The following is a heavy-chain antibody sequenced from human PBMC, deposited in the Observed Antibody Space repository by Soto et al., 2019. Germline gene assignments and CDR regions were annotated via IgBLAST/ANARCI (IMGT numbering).Heavy chain of an antibody. CDR1: GFTFSRYA. D-gene: IGHD3-10*01. CDR3: ASSSGDLDVYGMDI. Sequence: RRLSCAASGFTFSRYAMSWVRQAPGKGLEWVSTVTGGGHTTYNADSVNGRFTISRDNSKNTLYLQMNNLRAEDTAIYYCASSSGDLDVYGMDIWGPGTTVTVSS. V-gene: IGHV3-23*01. CDR2: VTGGGHTT. J-gene: IGHJ6*02.